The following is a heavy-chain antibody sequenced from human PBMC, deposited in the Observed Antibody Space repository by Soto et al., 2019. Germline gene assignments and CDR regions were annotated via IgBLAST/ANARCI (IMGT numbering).Heavy chain of an antibody. Sequence: EVQLVESGGGLVQPGRSLRLSCAASGFTFDDYAMHWVRQVPGKGMEWVSGINWNSGSIGYADSVKGRLAISRDNAKNSLHLQMNILRAEDTAFYYCVKDESINWYSGHFRHWGQGTLVTVSS. V-gene: IGHV3-9*01. CDR3: VKDESINWYSGHFRH. D-gene: IGHD6-13*01. J-gene: IGHJ1*01. CDR1: GFTFDDYA. CDR2: INWNSGSI.